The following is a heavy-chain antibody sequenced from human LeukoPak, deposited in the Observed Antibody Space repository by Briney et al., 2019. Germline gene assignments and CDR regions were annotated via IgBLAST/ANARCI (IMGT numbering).Heavy chain of an antibody. CDR1: PGSISSGSYH. J-gene: IGHJ3*02. V-gene: IGHV4-61*02. D-gene: IGHD1-26*01. Sequence: SETLSLTCTVSPGSISSGSYHWTWYRQPAGKGLEWIGRILSSGSTNSNPSLKSRVTISLDKSKNQFSLDLISVTAADTAVYYCATRLGGNAFDIWGQGTMVTVSS. CDR3: ATRLGGNAFDI. CDR2: ILSSGST.